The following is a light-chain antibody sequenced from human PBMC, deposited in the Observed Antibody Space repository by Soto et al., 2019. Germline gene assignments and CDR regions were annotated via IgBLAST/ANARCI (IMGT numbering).Light chain of an antibody. J-gene: IGLJ1*01. Sequence: QSVLTQPPSVSGAPGQRVTISCTGSSSNIGAGYAVHWYQQLPGTAPKLLIYIDNTRPSGVPDRFSGSRSGTSASLAITGLQAEDEADYYCQSYDSSLTTFVFGTGTKLTVL. V-gene: IGLV1-40*01. CDR1: SSNIGAGYA. CDR2: IDN. CDR3: QSYDSSLTTFV.